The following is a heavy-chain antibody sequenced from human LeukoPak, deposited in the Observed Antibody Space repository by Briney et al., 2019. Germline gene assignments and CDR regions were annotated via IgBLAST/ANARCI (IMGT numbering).Heavy chain of an antibody. CDR2: INPSGGST. Sequence: EASVKVSCKASGYTFTSYYMHWVRQAPGQGLEWMGIINPSGGSTSYAQKFQGRVTMTRDTSTSTVYMELSSLRSEDTAVYYCARGLGYDFWSGYLEILYYYMDVWGKGTTVTVSS. V-gene: IGHV1-46*01. CDR1: GYTFTSYY. J-gene: IGHJ6*03. CDR3: ARGLGYDFWSGYLEILYYYMDV. D-gene: IGHD3-3*01.